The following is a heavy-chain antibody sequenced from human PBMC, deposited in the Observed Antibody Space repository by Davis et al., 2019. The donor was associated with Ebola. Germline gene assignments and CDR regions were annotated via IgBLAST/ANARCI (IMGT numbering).Heavy chain of an antibody. CDR3: ARSLGYSYGVDY. V-gene: IGHV1-18*04. D-gene: IGHD5-18*01. Sequence: ASVKVSCKASGYTFTNYGITWVRQAPGQGLEWMGWINPHNGNTNYAQNVQGRVTMTTDTSTSTAYMEVGSLKSDDTAVYYCARSLGYSYGVDYWGQGTLVTVSS. CDR2: INPHNGNT. J-gene: IGHJ4*02. CDR1: GYTFTNYG.